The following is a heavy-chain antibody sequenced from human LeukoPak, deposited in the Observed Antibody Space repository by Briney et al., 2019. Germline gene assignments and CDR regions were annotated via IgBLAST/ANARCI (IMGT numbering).Heavy chain of an antibody. CDR2: IYHSGST. D-gene: IGHD2-2*02. J-gene: IGHJ4*02. Sequence: SETLSLTCTVSGGSISSGDYYWSWIRQPPGKGLEWIGYIYHSGSTYYNPSLKSRVTISVDRSKNQFSLKLSSVTAADTAVYYCARGQGYCSSTSCYTAQGLDYWGQGTLVTVSS. CDR3: ARGQGYCSSTSCYTAQGLDY. V-gene: IGHV4-30-2*01. CDR1: GGSISSGDYY.